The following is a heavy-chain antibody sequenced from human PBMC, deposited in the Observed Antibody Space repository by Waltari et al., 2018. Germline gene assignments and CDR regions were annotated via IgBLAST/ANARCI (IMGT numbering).Heavy chain of an antibody. Sequence: QLQLQESGPGLVKPSETLSLTCTVSGGCISTNYNWGWIRQPPGKGLEWMGNMQYRGSTFYNPSLKSRVTISLDTSKNQFSLRLSSVGAADTAVYFCGRIAFGDDGGYFQHWGQGTLVTVSS. CDR3: GRIAFGDDGGYFQH. D-gene: IGHD4-17*01. V-gene: IGHV4-39*01. CDR2: MQYRGST. J-gene: IGHJ1*01. CDR1: GGCISTNYN.